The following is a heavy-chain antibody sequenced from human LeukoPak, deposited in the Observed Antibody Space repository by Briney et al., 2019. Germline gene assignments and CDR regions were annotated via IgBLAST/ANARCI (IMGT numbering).Heavy chain of an antibody. CDR2: IIPIFGTA. CDR3: ARQPRIYYYYMDV. J-gene: IGHJ6*03. Sequence: SVKVSCKASGGTFSSYAISWVRQAPGQGLEWMGGIIPIFGTANYAQKFQGRVTITADKSTSTAYMELSSLRSEDTAVYYCARQPRIYYYYMDVWGKGTTVTVSS. V-gene: IGHV1-69*06. CDR1: GGTFSSYA. D-gene: IGHD2-15*01.